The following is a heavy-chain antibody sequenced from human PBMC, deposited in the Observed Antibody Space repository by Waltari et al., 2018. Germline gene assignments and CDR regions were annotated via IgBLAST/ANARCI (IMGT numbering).Heavy chain of an antibody. Sequence: QVQLVQSGAEVKKPGASVKVSCKASGYTFTSYAMHWVRQAPGHRLEWMGWINAGNGNTKYSQKFQGRVTITRDTSASTAYMELSSLRSEDTAVYYCARGFGGIMVQGVIFPYDAFDIWGQGTMVTVSS. CDR1: GYTFTSYA. CDR3: ARGFGGIMVQGVIFPYDAFDI. CDR2: INAGNGNT. J-gene: IGHJ3*02. D-gene: IGHD3-10*01. V-gene: IGHV1-3*01.